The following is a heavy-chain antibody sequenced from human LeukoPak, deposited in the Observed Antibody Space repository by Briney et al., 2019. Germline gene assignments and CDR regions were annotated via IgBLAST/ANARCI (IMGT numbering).Heavy chain of an antibody. Sequence: SETLSLTCTVSGGSISSSSYYWGWIRQPPGKGLEWIGSIYYSGSTYYNPSLKSRVTISVDTSKNQVSLKLSSVTAADTAVYYCASAYSSSLNWFDPWGQGTLVTVSS. CDR2: IYYSGST. CDR3: ASAYSSSLNWFDP. CDR1: GGSISSSSYY. J-gene: IGHJ5*02. D-gene: IGHD6-13*01. V-gene: IGHV4-39*01.